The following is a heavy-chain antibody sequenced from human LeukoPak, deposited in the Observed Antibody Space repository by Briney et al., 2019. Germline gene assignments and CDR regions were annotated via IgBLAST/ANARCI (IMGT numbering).Heavy chain of an antibody. J-gene: IGHJ6*03. CDR2: ISAYNGNT. Sequence: ASLKVSCKASGYTFTSHGISWVRQAPGQGLEWMGWISAYNGNTNYAQKLQGRVTMTTDTSTSTAYMELSSLRSEDTAVYYCARGNLDIVATINHYYYYYMDVWGKGTTVTVSS. CDR1: GYTFTSHG. V-gene: IGHV1-18*01. D-gene: IGHD5-12*01. CDR3: ARGNLDIVATINHYYYYYMDV.